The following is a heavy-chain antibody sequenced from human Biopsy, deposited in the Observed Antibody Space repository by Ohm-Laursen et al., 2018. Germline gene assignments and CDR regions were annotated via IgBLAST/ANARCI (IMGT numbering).Heavy chain of an antibody. J-gene: IGHJ4*02. CDR3: AREGDDSSGYAPHYFDY. CDR2: ISWNSGSI. D-gene: IGHD3-22*01. Sequence: SLRLSCAASGFTFDDYAMHWVRQAPGKGLEWVSAISWNSGSIDYANSVKGRFTISRDDPKNTLYLQMNSLRAEDTAVYYCAREGDDSSGYAPHYFDYWGQGTLVTVSS. CDR1: GFTFDDYA. V-gene: IGHV3-9*01.